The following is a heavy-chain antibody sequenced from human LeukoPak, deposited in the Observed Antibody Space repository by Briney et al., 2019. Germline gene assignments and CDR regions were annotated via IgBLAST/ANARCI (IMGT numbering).Heavy chain of an antibody. CDR3: ARGEDGELSFDY. Sequence: GGSLRLSCAASGFTFSSYAMHWVRQAPGKGLGWVAVISYDGSNKYYADSVQGRFTISRDNSKNTLYLQMNSLRAEDTAVYYCARGEDGELSFDYWGQGTLVTVSS. D-gene: IGHD3-16*02. V-gene: IGHV3-30-3*01. J-gene: IGHJ4*02. CDR1: GFTFSSYA. CDR2: ISYDGSNK.